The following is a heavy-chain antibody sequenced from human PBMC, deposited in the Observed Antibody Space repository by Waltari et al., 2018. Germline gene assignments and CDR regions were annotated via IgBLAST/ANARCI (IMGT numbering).Heavy chain of an antibody. CDR3: ARDYSGYGN. Sequence: EVQLVETGGGWIQPGGSLRLSCAASGFTVSSNYMSWVRQAPVKGLEWVPVIQTGGSTYYADAVTGRFTISRDNSKNTLYLQMNSLRAEDTAVYYCARDYSGYGNWGQGTLVTVSS. J-gene: IGHJ4*02. CDR1: GFTVSSNY. D-gene: IGHD5-12*01. CDR2: IQTGGST. V-gene: IGHV3-53*02.